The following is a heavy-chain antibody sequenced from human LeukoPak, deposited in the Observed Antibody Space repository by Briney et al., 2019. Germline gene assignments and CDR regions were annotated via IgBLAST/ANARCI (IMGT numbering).Heavy chain of an antibody. J-gene: IGHJ6*02. Sequence: ASVKVSCKASGYTFTGYYMHCVRQAPGQGLEWMGWINPNSGGTNYAQKFQGWVTMTRDTSISTAYMELSRLRSDDTAVYYCAREASRRVYNWTDEVPYGMDVWGPGTKVTVSS. CDR3: AREASRRVYNWTDEVPYGMDV. CDR2: INPNSGGT. V-gene: IGHV1-2*04. CDR1: GYTFTGYY. D-gene: IGHD1-20*01.